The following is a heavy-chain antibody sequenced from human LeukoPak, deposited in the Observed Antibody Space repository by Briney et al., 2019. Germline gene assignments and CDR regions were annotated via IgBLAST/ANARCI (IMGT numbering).Heavy chain of an antibody. J-gene: IGHJ5*02. CDR1: GYTFTNYG. Sequence: ASVKVSCKASGYTFTNYGINWVRQAPGQGFEWMGWISAYNDNTNYAQKLQGRVTMTTDTSTSTAYIELRSLRSDDTAVYYCARGCSSATCYHGIGWFDPWGQGTLVTVSS. CDR3: ARGCSSATCYHGIGWFDP. D-gene: IGHD2-2*01. CDR2: ISAYNDNT. V-gene: IGHV1-18*01.